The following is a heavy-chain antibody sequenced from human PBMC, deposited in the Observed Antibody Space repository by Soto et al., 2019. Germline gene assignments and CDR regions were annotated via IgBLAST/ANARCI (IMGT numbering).Heavy chain of an antibody. J-gene: IGHJ4*02. CDR1: GYTFTSYA. CDR2: ISAYNGNT. Sequence: QVQLVQSGAEVKKPGASVKVSCKASGYTFTSYAISWVRQAPGQGVEWMGWISAYNGNTNYAPKLQGRVTMTTDTAPSTAYMELRSLRSDDTTVYYCARDLNLGLAAEWGSGTRVTVSS. CDR3: ARDLNLGLAAE. V-gene: IGHV1-18*01. D-gene: IGHD6-13*01.